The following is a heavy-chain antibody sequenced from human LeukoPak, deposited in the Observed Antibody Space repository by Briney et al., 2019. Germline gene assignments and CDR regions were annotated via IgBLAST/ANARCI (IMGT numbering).Heavy chain of an antibody. J-gene: IGHJ6*03. D-gene: IGHD3-22*01. CDR2: ISGSGGST. CDR1: GFTFSSYS. V-gene: IGHV3-23*01. Sequence: GGSLRLSCAASGFTFSSYSMNWVRQAPGKGLEWVSAISGSGGSTYYADSVKGRFTISRDNSKNTLYLQMNSLRAEHTAVYYCARDRDDSSGYYYYYYYYMDVWGKGTTVTVSS. CDR3: ARDRDDSSGYYYYYYYYMDV.